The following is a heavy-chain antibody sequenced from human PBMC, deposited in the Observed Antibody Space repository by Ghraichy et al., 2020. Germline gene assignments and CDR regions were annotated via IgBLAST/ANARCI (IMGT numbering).Heavy chain of an antibody. CDR1: GGSFSGYY. V-gene: IGHV4-34*01. Sequence: SETLSLTCAVYGGSFSGYYWIWIRQPPGKGLEWIGEINHRGSTNYNPSLKSRVTISVDMSKNQFTLNLSSVTAADTAVYYCARARENFYYYGMDVWGQGTTVTVSS. J-gene: IGHJ6*02. CDR2: INHRGST. D-gene: IGHD1-26*01. CDR3: ARARENFYYYGMDV.